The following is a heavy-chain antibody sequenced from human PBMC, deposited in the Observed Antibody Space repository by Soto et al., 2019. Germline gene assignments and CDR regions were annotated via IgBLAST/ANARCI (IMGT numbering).Heavy chain of an antibody. D-gene: IGHD4-17*01. CDR2: ISGSGGST. CDR3: AKEVGLRWHAFDI. V-gene: IGHV3-23*01. CDR1: GFTFSSYA. Sequence: GGSLRLSCAASGFTFSSYAMSWVRQAPGKGLEWVSAISGSGGSTYYADSVKGRFTISRDNSKNTLCLQMNSMRAEDTAVYYCAKEVGLRWHAFDIWGQGTMVTVSS. J-gene: IGHJ3*02.